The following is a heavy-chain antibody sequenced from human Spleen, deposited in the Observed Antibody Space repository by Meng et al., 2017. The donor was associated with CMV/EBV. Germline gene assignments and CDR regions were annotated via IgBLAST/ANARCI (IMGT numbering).Heavy chain of an antibody. CDR1: GFTFDDYG. V-gene: IGHV3-9*01. Sequence: SLRISCAASGFTFDDYGMNWVRQAPGKGLEWVSGISWNSGSIGYADSVKGRFTISRDNAKNSLYLQMNSLRAEDTAIYYCAKDRGSGWPLDHWGQGTRVTVSS. CDR3: AKDRGSGWPLDH. CDR2: ISWNSGSI. D-gene: IGHD6-19*01. J-gene: IGHJ4*02.